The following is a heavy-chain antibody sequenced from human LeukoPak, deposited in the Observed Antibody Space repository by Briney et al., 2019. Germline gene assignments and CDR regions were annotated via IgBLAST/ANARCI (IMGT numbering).Heavy chain of an antibody. CDR2: ISYDGSNK. Sequence: PGGSLRLSCAASGFTFSSYGMHWVRQAPGKGLEWVAVISYDGSNKYYADSVKGRFTISRDNSKNTLYLQMNSLRAEDTAVYYCAKDPHLYSYWGQGTLVTVSS. CDR1: GFTFSSYG. D-gene: IGHD1-26*01. V-gene: IGHV3-30*18. J-gene: IGHJ4*02. CDR3: AKDPHLYSY.